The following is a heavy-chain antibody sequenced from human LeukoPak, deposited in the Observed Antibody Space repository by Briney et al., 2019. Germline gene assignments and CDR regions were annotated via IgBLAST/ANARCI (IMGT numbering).Heavy chain of an antibody. Sequence: GGSLRLSCAASGFTFSSYGMHWVRQSPGKGLEWVACIRYDGSNKKYADSVKGRFTISRDNSKNTLYLQMNSLRAEDTAVYYCARTVRYSSGPLTDLLPYYFDYWGQGTLVTVSS. D-gene: IGHD6-19*01. V-gene: IGHV3-30*02. CDR2: IRYDGSNK. CDR3: ARTVRYSSGPLTDLLPYYFDY. J-gene: IGHJ4*02. CDR1: GFTFSSYG.